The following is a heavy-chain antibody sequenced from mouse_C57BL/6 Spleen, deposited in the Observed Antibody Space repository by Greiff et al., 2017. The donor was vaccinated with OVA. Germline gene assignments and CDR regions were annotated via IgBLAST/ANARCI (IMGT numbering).Heavy chain of an antibody. CDR2: IYPRSGNT. J-gene: IGHJ1*03. CDR1: GYTFTSYG. Sequence: VKLQQSGAELARPGASVQLSCKASGYTFTSYGISWVKQRTGQGLEWIGEIYPRSGNTYYNEKFTGKATLTADKSSSTAYIELRSLTSEDAAVYFCARENITTVVAHWYFDVWGTGTTVTVSS. CDR3: ARENITTVVAHWYFDV. D-gene: IGHD1-1*01. V-gene: IGHV1-81*01.